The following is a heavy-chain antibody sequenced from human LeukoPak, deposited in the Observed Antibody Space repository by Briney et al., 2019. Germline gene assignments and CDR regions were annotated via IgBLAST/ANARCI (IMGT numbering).Heavy chain of an antibody. D-gene: IGHD3-22*01. CDR3: AKYSTKGTRITMIVVVITYFDY. CDR2: ISSSGSTI. CDR1: GFTFSDYY. J-gene: IGHJ4*02. Sequence: GGSLRLSCAASGFTFSDYYMSWIRQAPGKGLEWVSYISSSGSTIYYADSVKGRFTISRDNSKNTLYLQMNSLRAEDTAVYYCAKYSTKGTRITMIVVVITYFDYWGQGTLVTVSS. V-gene: IGHV3-11*01.